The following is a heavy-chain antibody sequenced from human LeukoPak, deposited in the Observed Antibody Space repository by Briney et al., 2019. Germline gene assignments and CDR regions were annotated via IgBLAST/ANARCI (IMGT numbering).Heavy chain of an antibody. CDR3: ARHLDWTFDY. CDR2: INPDGSET. V-gene: IGHV3-7*01. D-gene: IGHD3-3*02. Sequence: GGSLRLSCAVSGLSFRTYWMTWVRQAPGKGLEWAANINPDGSETHYVDSEKGRFTISRDNAKDSLYLQINSLRAEDTAVYYCARHLDWTFDYWGQGTLVTVSS. CDR1: GLSFRTYW. J-gene: IGHJ4*02.